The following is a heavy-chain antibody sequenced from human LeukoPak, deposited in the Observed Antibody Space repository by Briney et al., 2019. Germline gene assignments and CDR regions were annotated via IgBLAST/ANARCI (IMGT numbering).Heavy chain of an antibody. CDR3: ARRYGDFDY. CDR1: GGSISSSSYY. Sequence: PSETLSLTCTVSGGSISSSSYYWGWIRQPPGKGLEWIGEINHSGSTNYNPSLKSRVTISVDTSKNQFSLKLSSVTAADTAVYYCARRYGDFDYWGQGTLVTVSS. V-gene: IGHV4-39*07. D-gene: IGHD4/OR15-4a*01. CDR2: INHSGST. J-gene: IGHJ4*02.